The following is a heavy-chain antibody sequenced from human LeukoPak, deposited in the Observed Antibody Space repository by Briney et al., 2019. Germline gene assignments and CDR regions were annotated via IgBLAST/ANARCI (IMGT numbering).Heavy chain of an antibody. CDR2: IWYDGNNK. D-gene: IGHD2-2*02. V-gene: IGHV3-33*01. Sequence: PGRSLRLSCAASGFTFSSYGMHWVRQAPGKGLEWVAAIWYDGNNKYHADSVKGRFTISRDNSKNTLYLQMNSLRVEDTAVYYCARDVYTMTRVYYYGMDVWGQGTTVTVSS. CDR3: ARDVYTMTRVYYYGMDV. CDR1: GFTFSSYG. J-gene: IGHJ6*02.